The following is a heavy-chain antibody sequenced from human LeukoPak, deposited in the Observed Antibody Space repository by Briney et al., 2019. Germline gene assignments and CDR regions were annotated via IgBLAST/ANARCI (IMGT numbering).Heavy chain of an antibody. Sequence: GGSLRLSCAASGFTFSTYTMNWVRQAPGKGLECVSSISSASTYIYNADSAKGRFTISRGNAKNSLYLQMDSLRAEDTAVYFCARDGWDLPYFDYWGQGTPVTVSS. D-gene: IGHD1-26*01. CDR1: GFTFSTYT. V-gene: IGHV3-21*01. CDR2: ISSASTYI. J-gene: IGHJ4*02. CDR3: ARDGWDLPYFDY.